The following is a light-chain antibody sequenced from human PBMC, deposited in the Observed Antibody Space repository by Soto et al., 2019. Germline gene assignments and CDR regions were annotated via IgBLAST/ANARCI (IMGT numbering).Light chain of an antibody. V-gene: IGKV1-5*03. Sequence: DIQMTQSPSTLSASVGDRVTITCRASQSVNSWLAWYQQKPGKPPKLLIYRSAALESGVPSRFSGSGSVTEFTLNISRLQHDDFATYYCHQYNSYPWTFGQGTKVEI. J-gene: IGKJ1*01. CDR2: RSA. CDR1: QSVNSW. CDR3: HQYNSYPWT.